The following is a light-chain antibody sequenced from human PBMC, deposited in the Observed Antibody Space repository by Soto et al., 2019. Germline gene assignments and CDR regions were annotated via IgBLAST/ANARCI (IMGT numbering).Light chain of an antibody. Sequence: DVVMTQSPLSLPVSLEQPASISCSPSPSLVYSDGNTSLNWFQQRPGQSPRRLIYKVSNRDSGVPARFSGSGSGTDFALKISRVEAEDVGVYYCMQGTHWPITFGQGTRLEIK. J-gene: IGKJ5*01. CDR1: PSLVYSDGNTS. V-gene: IGKV2-30*01. CDR2: KVS. CDR3: MQGTHWPIT.